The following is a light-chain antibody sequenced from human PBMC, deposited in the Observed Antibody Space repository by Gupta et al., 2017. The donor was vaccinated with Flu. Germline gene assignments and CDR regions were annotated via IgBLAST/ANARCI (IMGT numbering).Light chain of an antibody. CDR3: QQYKSYSRET. V-gene: IGKV1-5*03. CDR1: QSISSW. Sequence: DIQMTQSPSTLSASVGDRVTITCRASQSISSWLAWYQQKPGKAPKLLIYKASSLESGVPSRFSGSGSGTEFTLTISSLQPDDFATYYCQQYKSYSRETVGQGTKVEIK. CDR2: KAS. J-gene: IGKJ1*01.